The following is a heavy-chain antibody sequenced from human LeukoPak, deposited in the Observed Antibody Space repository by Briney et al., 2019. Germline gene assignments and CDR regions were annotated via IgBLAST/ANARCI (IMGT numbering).Heavy chain of an antibody. J-gene: IGHJ4*02. CDR3: ARDRYGDGFAHFDY. CDR1: GYTFTGYY. V-gene: IGHV1-2*02. D-gene: IGHD5-24*01. Sequence: ASVKVSCKSSGYTFTGYYMHWVRQAPGQGLEWMGWINPNSGGTNYAQKFQGRVTMTRDTSISTAYMELSRLRSDDTAVYYCARDRYGDGFAHFDYWGQGALVTVSS. CDR2: INPNSGGT.